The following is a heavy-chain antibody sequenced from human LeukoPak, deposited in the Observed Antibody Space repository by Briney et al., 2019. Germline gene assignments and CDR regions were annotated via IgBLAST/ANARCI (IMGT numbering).Heavy chain of an antibody. Sequence: SETLSLTCTVSGGSISSSSYYWGWIRQPPGKGLEWIGSIYYSGSTYYNPSLKSRVTISVDTSKNQFSLKLSSVTAADTAVYYCARERGYSGYEPYYYYMDVWGKGTTVTVSS. J-gene: IGHJ6*03. D-gene: IGHD5-12*01. V-gene: IGHV4-39*07. CDR3: ARERGYSGYEPYYYYMDV. CDR2: IYYSGST. CDR1: GGSISSSSYY.